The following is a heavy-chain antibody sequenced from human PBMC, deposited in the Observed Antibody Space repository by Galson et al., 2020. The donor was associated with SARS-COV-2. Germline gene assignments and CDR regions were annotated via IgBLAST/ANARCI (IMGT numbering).Heavy chain of an antibody. CDR1: GFTFSSYW. CDR2: IKQDGSDR. D-gene: IGHD5-12*01. J-gene: IGHJ4*02. CDR3: ARDQDGYNDF. V-gene: IGHV3-7*01. Sequence: PGGSLRLSCAASGFTFSSYWMSWVRQAPGKGLQWVANIKQDGSDRYYVDSVKGRFTISSDNAKNSVFLQMNSLRAEDTAAYYCARDQDGYNDFWGQVTLVTVSS.